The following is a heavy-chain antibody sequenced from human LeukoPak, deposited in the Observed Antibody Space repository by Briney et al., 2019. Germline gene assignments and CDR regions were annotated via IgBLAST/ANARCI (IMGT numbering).Heavy chain of an antibody. CDR2: ISGSGGST. CDR1: GFTFGDYA. V-gene: IGHV3-23*01. D-gene: IGHD6-13*01. J-gene: IGHJ4*02. Sequence: GGSLRLSCTASGFTFGDYAMSWFRQAPGKGLEWVSAISGSGGSTYYADSVKGRFTISRDNSKNTLYLQTNSLRAEDTAVYYCAKTLAAARDYFDYWGQGTLVTVSS. CDR3: AKTLAAARDYFDY.